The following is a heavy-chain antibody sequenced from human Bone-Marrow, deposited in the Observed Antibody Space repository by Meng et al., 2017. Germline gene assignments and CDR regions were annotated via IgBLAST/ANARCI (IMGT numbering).Heavy chain of an antibody. CDR1: GGSISSSNW. V-gene: IGHV4-4*02. J-gene: IGHJ4*02. D-gene: IGHD1-14*01. CDR3: ARDPTGGEDHQRV. Sequence: QVQLQESGPGLVKPSGTLSLTCAVSGGSISSSNWWSWVRQPTGKGLEWIGKIYHSGITIYNPSLKSRVTMSVDNSKNQFSLKLNSMTAADTAVYYCARDPTGGEDHQRVWGQGTLVTVSS. CDR2: IYHSGIT.